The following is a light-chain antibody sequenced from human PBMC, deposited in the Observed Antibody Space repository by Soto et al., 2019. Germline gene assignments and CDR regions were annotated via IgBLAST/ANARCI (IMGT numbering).Light chain of an antibody. CDR3: LLAYSGARV. Sequence: QAVVTQEPSLTVSPGGTVTLTCGSSTGAVTTSHFPYWIQQKPGQAPKTLICNTNDKHSWTPARFSGSLLGGKAALTLSGAQPEDXXEYYCLLAYSGARVFGGGTKLTVL. CDR2: NTN. V-gene: IGLV7-46*01. CDR1: TGAVTTSHF. J-gene: IGLJ2*01.